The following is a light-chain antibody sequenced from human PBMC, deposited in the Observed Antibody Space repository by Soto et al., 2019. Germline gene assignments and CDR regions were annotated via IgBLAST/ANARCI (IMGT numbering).Light chain of an antibody. J-gene: IGKJ5*01. CDR3: MEGTRCPFS. V-gene: IGKV2-30*02. CDR1: QSLVHSDGIAY. Sequence: DVVMTQSPLSLPVTLGQPASISCRSNQSLVHSDGIAYFSWFQQRPGRSPRRLIYKVSNRDFGVPARFSGSGSGTDFALKISRVEAVDFGVYCCMEGTRCPFSFGQGTRLELK. CDR2: KVS.